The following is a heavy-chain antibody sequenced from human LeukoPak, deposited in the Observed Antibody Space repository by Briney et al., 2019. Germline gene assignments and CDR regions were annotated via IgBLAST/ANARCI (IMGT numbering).Heavy chain of an antibody. V-gene: IGHV4-39*01. Sequence: SETLSLTCTVSGGSISSSSYYWGWIRQPPGKWLDWIGRIYHGGSTYYNPSLKRRVTISIDKSKIQFSLKLSSVTAADTAVYYCVTVVRAARGHYFDYWGQGTLVTVSS. CDR3: VTVVRAARGHYFDY. J-gene: IGHJ4*02. CDR1: GGSISSSSYY. CDR2: IYHGGST. D-gene: IGHD2-2*01.